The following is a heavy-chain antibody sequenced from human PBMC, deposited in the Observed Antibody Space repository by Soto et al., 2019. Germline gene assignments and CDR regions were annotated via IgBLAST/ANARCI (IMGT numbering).Heavy chain of an antibody. CDR1: GYTFTNYG. CDR3: AREEYRQLDH. V-gene: IGHV1-18*04. Sequence: QVPLVQSGAEVKKPGASVKVSCKASGYTFTNYGISWVRQAPGQGLEWMGWISTNSGHTDYAQNLRVRVTMTTDTSTTTAYMELRSLRSDDTAVYYCAREEYRQLDHWGQGTLVTVSS. CDR2: ISTNSGHT. D-gene: IGHD3-16*02. J-gene: IGHJ5*02.